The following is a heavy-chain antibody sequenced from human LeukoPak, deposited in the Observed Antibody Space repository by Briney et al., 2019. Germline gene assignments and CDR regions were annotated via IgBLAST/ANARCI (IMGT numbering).Heavy chain of an antibody. CDR2: IYHSGST. D-gene: IGHD2-15*01. V-gene: IGHV4-4*02. CDR3: ARAGWYTLDN. Sequence: SGTLSLTCAVSGGSIISGNWWSWVRQPPGKGLEWIGEIYHSGSTNYNPSLKSRVTISVDNSKNQFSLKMSSMTAADTAVYYCARAGWYTLDNWGQGTLVTVSS. J-gene: IGHJ4*02. CDR1: GGSIISGNW.